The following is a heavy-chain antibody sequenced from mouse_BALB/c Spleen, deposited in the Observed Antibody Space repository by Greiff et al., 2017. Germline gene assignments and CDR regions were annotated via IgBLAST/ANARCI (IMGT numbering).Heavy chain of an antibody. Sequence: EVKVVESGGGLVQPGGSLRLSCATSGFTFSDFYMEWVRQPPGKRLEWIAASRNKANDYTTEYSASVKGRFIVSRDTSQSILYLQMNALRAEDTAFYYCARDAYYGNSFAYWGQGTLVTVSA. CDR2: SRNKANDYTT. CDR3: ARDAYYGNSFAY. J-gene: IGHJ3*01. D-gene: IGHD2-1*01. V-gene: IGHV7-1*02. CDR1: GFTFSDFY.